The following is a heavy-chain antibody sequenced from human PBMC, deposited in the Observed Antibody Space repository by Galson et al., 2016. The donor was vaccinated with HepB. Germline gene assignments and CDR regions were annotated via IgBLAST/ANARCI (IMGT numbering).Heavy chain of an antibody. V-gene: IGHV3-74*01. CDR2: VNRDGSIT. CDR3: STISPGREGDF. D-gene: IGHD5-24*01. J-gene: IGHJ4*02. CDR1: GFTFSSYW. Sequence: SLRLSCAASGFTFSSYWMHWARQGPGKGLVWVSRVNRDGSITDYADSVKGRFTISRDNAKNTVYLQMNSLRAEDTAIYYCSTISPGREGDFWGRGTLVTVSS.